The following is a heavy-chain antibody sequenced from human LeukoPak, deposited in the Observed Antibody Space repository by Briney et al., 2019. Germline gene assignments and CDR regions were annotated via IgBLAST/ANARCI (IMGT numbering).Heavy chain of an antibody. V-gene: IGHV4-30-4*01. CDR1: GGSISSGDYY. CDR3: ARGPDYSYFDY. D-gene: IGHD4-11*01. CDR2: IYYSGST. J-gene: IGHJ4*02. Sequence: PSETLSLTCTVSGGSISSGDYYWSWIRQPPGKGLEWIGYIYYSGSTYYNPSLKSRVTISGDTSKNQFSLKLSSVTAADTAVHYCARGPDYSYFDYWGQGTLVTVSS.